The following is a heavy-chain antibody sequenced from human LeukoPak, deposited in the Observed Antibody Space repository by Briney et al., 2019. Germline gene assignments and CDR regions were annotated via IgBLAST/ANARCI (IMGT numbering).Heavy chain of an antibody. D-gene: IGHD6-13*01. CDR3: ARPTQAAAGPLDY. CDR1: GLTFSSCW. J-gene: IGHJ4*02. V-gene: IGHV3-7*03. CDR2: IDQDGSGK. Sequence: GGSLRLSCAASGLTFSSCWMSWVRQAPGKGLEWVANIDQDGSGKYYVDSVKGRFTISRDNAKNSMSLQMNSLRAEDTAVYYCARPTQAAAGPLDYWGQGTLVTVSS.